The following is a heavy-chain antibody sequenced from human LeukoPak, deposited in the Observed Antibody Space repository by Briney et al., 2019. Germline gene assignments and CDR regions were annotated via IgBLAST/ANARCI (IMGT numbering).Heavy chain of an antibody. J-gene: IGHJ3*02. Sequence: SETLSLTCAVSDGSFSTNNWWCWVRQPPGKGLEWIGEIFPTGSTSYNPSLKSRVTISLDKSKNHFSLNTSSVTAADTATYYCAREQLLGAFNIWGQGTMVTVSS. CDR3: AREQLLGAFNI. D-gene: IGHD1-1*01. CDR1: DGSFSTNNW. CDR2: IFPTGST. V-gene: IGHV4-4*02.